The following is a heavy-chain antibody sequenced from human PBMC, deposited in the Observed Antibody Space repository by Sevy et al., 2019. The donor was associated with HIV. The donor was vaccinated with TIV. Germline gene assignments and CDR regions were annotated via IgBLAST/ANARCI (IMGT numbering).Heavy chain of an antibody. CDR2: IHHSGST. J-gene: IGHJ3*02. CDR3: AKHCSHYFDNSGYGEAFDI. D-gene: IGHD3-22*01. V-gene: IGHV4-39*01. CDR1: GASISSTIYY. Sequence: SETLSLTCSVSGASISSTIYYWAWIRQSPGKGLEWFGSIHHSGSTYYNLSLKSRVTISVDTSKNKLSLKMNSVTAADTAVYYCAKHCSHYFDNSGYGEAFDIWGQGTKVTVSS.